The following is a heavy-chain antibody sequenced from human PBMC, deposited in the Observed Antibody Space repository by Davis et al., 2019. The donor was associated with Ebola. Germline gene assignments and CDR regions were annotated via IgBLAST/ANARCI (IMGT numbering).Heavy chain of an antibody. Sequence: GESLKISCAASGFTFSGSAMHWVRQASGKGLEWVGRTRSKANSYATAYAASVKGRFTISRDDSKNTAYLQMNSLKTEDTAVYYCTSTNNAVDYWGQGTLVTVSS. V-gene: IGHV3-73*01. CDR3: TSTNNAVDY. J-gene: IGHJ4*02. D-gene: IGHD2-8*01. CDR2: TRSKANSYAT. CDR1: GFTFSGSA.